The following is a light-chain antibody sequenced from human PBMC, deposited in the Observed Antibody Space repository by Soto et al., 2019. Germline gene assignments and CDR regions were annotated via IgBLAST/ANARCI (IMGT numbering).Light chain of an antibody. Sequence: QSVLTQPPSVSAAPGQTVTISCSGSSSNIGNNYVSWYQQVPGTAPKLLLYDSEQRPSGIPDRFSGSKSGTSATLGITRLQTGDEADYYCGTWDDSLSGVVFGGGTKLTVL. CDR1: SSNIGNNY. J-gene: IGLJ3*02. V-gene: IGLV1-51*01. CDR3: GTWDDSLSGVV. CDR2: DSE.